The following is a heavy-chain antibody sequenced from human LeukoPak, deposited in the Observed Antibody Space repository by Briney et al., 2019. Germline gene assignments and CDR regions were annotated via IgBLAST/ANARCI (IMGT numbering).Heavy chain of an antibody. V-gene: IGHV3-30*18. J-gene: IGHJ4*02. CDR1: GFTFSSYG. Sequence: PGRPLRLSCAASGFTFSSYGMHWVRQAPGKGLEWVAVISYDGSNKYYADSVKGRFTISRDNSKNTLYLQMNSLRAEDTAVYYCAKGDGDGYNYPFDYWGQGTLVTVSS. D-gene: IGHD5-24*01. CDR3: AKGDGDGYNYPFDY. CDR2: ISYDGSNK.